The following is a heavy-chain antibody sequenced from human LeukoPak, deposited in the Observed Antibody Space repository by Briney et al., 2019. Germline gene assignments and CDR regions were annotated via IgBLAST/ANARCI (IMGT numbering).Heavy chain of an antibody. J-gene: IGHJ4*02. D-gene: IGHD6-19*01. V-gene: IGHV3-23*01. CDR2: ISGSGANT. CDR1: EFTFDSYA. CDR3: AKTSVSSGWPELFDF. Sequence: PGGSLRLSCAASEFTFDSYAMNWVRQAPGKGLEWVSAISGSGANTYYANSVKGRFTISRGNSKSTLFLQMDSLRAKDTAIYYCAKTSVSSGWPELFDFWGQGTLVTVSS.